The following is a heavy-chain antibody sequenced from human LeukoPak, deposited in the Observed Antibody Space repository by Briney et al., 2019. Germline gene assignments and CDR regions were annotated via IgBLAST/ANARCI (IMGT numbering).Heavy chain of an antibody. V-gene: IGHV4-4*07. CDR1: GGSISSYY. CDR3: VGLVVPGWFDS. CDR2: IYTSGST. D-gene: IGHD2-15*01. Sequence: SSETLSLTCTVSGGSISSYYWSWIRQPAGKGLEWIGRIYTSGSTNYNPSLKGRVTMSVDTSKNQFSLNLSSVTATDTAVYYCVGLVVPGWFDSWGQGTLVTVSS. J-gene: IGHJ5*01.